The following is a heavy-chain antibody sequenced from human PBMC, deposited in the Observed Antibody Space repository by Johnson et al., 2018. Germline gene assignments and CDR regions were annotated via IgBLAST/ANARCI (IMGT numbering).Heavy chain of an antibody. Sequence: VQLVESGGGLVQPGGSLRLSCAVSGFTFSSYSMNWVRQAPGKGLEWVSYISSGSITISYADSGKGRFTISRDNSKNSRYLQMNSLRAEDTALYYCAKEGPLAAAGTVEYFQHWGQGTLVTVSS. V-gene: IGHV3-48*04. CDR2: ISSGSITI. CDR3: AKEGPLAAAGTVEYFQH. CDR1: GFTFSSYS. D-gene: IGHD6-13*01. J-gene: IGHJ1*01.